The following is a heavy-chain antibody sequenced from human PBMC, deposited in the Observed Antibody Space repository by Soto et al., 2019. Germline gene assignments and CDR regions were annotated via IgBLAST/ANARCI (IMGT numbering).Heavy chain of an antibody. Sequence: QVHLQESGPGLVKPSETLSLTCAISGDSIGNFYWSWIRQPAGKGLESLGRLSASGPTNYSPSLRSRVTMSVDRSKNRFSLRLTSVSAADTAVYFCARGMVRYFDRLGRGTL. J-gene: IGHJ2*01. CDR3: ARGMVRYFDR. D-gene: IGHD2-8*01. CDR2: LSASGPT. V-gene: IGHV4-4*07. CDR1: GDSIGNFY.